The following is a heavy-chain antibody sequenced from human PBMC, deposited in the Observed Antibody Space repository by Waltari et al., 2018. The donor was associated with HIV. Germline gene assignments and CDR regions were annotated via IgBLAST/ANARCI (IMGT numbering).Heavy chain of an antibody. CDR2: ISGSGRST. V-gene: IGHV3-23*01. J-gene: IGHJ6*02. D-gene: IGHD3-9*01. Sequence: QLLESGGGLVQPGGSLRLSCAASGFTFSSYAMSWVRQAPGKGLEWVSGISGSGRSTYYADSVKGRFTISRDNSKNTVYLQMNSLRAEDTAVCYCAKSGGVILPGHSYYYSGMDVWGLGTTVTVSS. CDR3: AKSGGVILPGHSYYYSGMDV. CDR1: GFTFSSYA.